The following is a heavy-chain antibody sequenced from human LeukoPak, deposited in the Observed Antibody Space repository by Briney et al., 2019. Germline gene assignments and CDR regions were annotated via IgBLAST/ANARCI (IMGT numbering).Heavy chain of an antibody. CDR2: IVPIRKTT. D-gene: IGHD6-19*01. Sequence: ASVKVSCKASGGTFSRSAISWVRQAPGQGLEWLGRIVPIRKTTDYAERFEDRITITANRSTGTAYMELKRLTSEDTATYYCARDSGGEGWDEVLYFDLWGQGTLVTVSS. CDR3: ARDSGGEGWDEVLYFDL. V-gene: IGHV1-69*04. CDR1: GGTFSRSA. J-gene: IGHJ4*02.